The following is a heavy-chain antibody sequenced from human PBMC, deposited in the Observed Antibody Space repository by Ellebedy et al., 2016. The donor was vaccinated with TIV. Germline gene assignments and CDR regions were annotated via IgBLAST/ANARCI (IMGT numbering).Heavy chain of an antibody. D-gene: IGHD2-21*02. J-gene: IGHJ5*02. CDR3: ARDEGAYCGGDCYPGWFDP. V-gene: IGHV1-18*01. CDR1: GYIFTSNG. CDR2: ISAYNDNT. Sequence: AASVKVSCKASGYIFTSNGISWVRQAPGQGLEWMGWISAYNDNTNYAQKFQGRLTLTTDTSTSTAYMELRSLRSDDTAVYYCARDEGAYCGGDCYPGWFDPWGQGTLVTVSS.